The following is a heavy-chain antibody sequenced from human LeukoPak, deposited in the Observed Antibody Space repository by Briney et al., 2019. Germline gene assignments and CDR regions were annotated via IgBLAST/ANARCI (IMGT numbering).Heavy chain of an antibody. CDR2: IKQDGNEK. V-gene: IGHV3-7*04. J-gene: IGHJ4*02. Sequence: GGSLRLSCAASGFTFSTYWMSWVRQAPGKGLEWVGNIKQDGNEKHYVDSVKGRFTISRDNGKNSLYLQMNSLRAEDAAVYYCARDLYASGSYDYWGQGTLVTVSS. D-gene: IGHD3-10*01. CDR3: ARDLYASGSYDY. CDR1: GFTFSTYW.